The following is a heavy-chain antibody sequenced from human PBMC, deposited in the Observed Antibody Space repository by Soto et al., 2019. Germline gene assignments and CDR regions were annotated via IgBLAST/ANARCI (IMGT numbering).Heavy chain of an antibody. CDR2: IKGDESTT. V-gene: IGHV3-74*01. J-gene: IGHJ4*02. Sequence: EVQLVVSGGGLVQPGGSLRLSCAASGFTFSKYWIHWVRQAPGKGLVWVSRIKGDESTTNYADSVKGRFTISRDNANDVVFLHMNTMTADDTAVYYCARGGYGLWLNDYWGQGTLVTVSS. CDR3: ARGGYGLWLNDY. D-gene: IGHD5-18*01. CDR1: GFTFSKYW.